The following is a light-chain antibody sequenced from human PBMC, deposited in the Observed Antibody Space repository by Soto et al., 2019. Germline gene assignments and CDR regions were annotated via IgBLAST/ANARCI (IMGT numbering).Light chain of an antibody. Sequence: EILLTQSPGTLSLSPGDRATLSCRASQSLGSGYLAWYRQKPGQAPRILIYAASSRATGVPDRFSGSGSGRDFTLTISRLEPEDFAVYYCQQYASSPLTFGGGTKVAIK. V-gene: IGKV3-20*01. CDR1: QSLGSGY. CDR3: QQYASSPLT. CDR2: AAS. J-gene: IGKJ4*01.